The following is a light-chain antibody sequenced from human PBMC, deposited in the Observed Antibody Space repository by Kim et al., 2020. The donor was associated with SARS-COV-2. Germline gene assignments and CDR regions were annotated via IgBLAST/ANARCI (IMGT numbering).Light chain of an antibody. CDR1: KLGDKF. CDR2: QDN. CDR3: HTWDSGTSSYV. V-gene: IGLV3-1*01. Sequence: PGQTASITWSGDKLGDKFVGWYQQKPGQSPILLIYQDNKRPSGIPERFSGSSSGNTATLTISGTQALDEADYYCHTWDSGTSSYVFGAGTKVTVL. J-gene: IGLJ1*01.